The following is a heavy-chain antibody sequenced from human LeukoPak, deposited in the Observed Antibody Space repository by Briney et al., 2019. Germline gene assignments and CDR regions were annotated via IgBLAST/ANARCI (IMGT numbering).Heavy chain of an antibody. V-gene: IGHV3-30*03. J-gene: IGHJ4*02. Sequence: GRSLRLSCTTTGFTFSSYGMHWVRQAPGKGLEWVAVISSDGSGKHSAESVKGRFTISRDNSKNTLYLQMNSLRAEDTAVYYCATDLTGGNYYLDYWGQGTLVTVSS. CDR1: GFTFSSYG. CDR3: ATDLTGGNYYLDY. D-gene: IGHD1-26*01. CDR2: ISSDGSGK.